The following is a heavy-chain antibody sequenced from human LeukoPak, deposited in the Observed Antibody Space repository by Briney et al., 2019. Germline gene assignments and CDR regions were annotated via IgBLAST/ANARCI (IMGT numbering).Heavy chain of an antibody. CDR2: IKSKTDGGTT. Sequence: RGSLRLSSAASGFTFSNAWMSWVRQAPGKGLEWVGRIKSKTDGGTTDYAAPVKGRSTISRDDSKNTLYLQMNSLKTEDTAVYYCTTVNVIVVGGGIDYWGQGTLVTVSS. CDR3: TTVNVIVVGGGIDY. J-gene: IGHJ4*02. V-gene: IGHV3-15*01. D-gene: IGHD3-22*01. CDR1: GFTFSNAW.